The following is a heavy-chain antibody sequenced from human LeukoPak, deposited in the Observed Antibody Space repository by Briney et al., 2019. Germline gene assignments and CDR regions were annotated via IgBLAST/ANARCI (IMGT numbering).Heavy chain of an antibody. D-gene: IGHD3-10*01. V-gene: IGHV1-69*13. Sequence: SVKVSCKASGGTFSSYAISWVRQAPGQGLEWMGGIIPIFGTANYAQKFQGRVTITADESTSTAYMELSSLRSEDTAVYYCARGDERHYYGIPPIDYWGQGTLVTVSS. CDR3: ARGDERHYYGIPPIDY. CDR2: IIPIFGTA. CDR1: GGTFSSYA. J-gene: IGHJ4*02.